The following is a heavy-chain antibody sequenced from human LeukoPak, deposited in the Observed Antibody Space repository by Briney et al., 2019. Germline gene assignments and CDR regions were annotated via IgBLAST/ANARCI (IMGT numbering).Heavy chain of an antibody. J-gene: IGHJ6*03. D-gene: IGHD2-15*01. CDR3: AKDWRRIVVVGPITRHGNYMDV. Sequence: GGSLRLSCIASGFTFSSYGMYWVRQAPGKGLEWVAFIRFDETNKYYADSLKGRFTISRDNSKNTLYLQMNSLRPEDTAVYYCAKDWRRIVVVGPITRHGNYMDVWGKGTTVTISS. V-gene: IGHV3-30*02. CDR2: IRFDETNK. CDR1: GFTFSSYG.